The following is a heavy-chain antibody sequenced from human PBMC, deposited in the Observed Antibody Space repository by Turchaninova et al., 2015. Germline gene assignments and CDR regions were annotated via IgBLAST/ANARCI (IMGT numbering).Heavy chain of an antibody. Sequence: WGSLRLSCAASGFTFSSYLMSWVRQAPGKGLEWVANIKQDGSEKYYVDSEKGRFTISRDNAKNTLYLQMHSLRAEDTAVYYCARVLLDIVVAPSAIPTYYFDYWGQGTLVTVSS. D-gene: IGHD2-2*03. J-gene: IGHJ4*02. V-gene: IGHV3-7*03. CDR1: GFTFSSYL. CDR3: ARVLLDIVVAPSAIPTYYFDY. CDR2: IKQDGSEK.